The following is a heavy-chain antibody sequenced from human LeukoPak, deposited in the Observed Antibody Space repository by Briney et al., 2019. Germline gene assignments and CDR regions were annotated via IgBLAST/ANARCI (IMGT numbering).Heavy chain of an antibody. J-gene: IGHJ4*02. CDR3: ARGAVAGSFDY. D-gene: IGHD6-19*01. Sequence: SETLSLTCTVSGGSTSSHYWSWLRQPPGKGLEWIGYIYYSGSTNYNPSLKSRVTISVDTSKNQFSLKLSSVTAADTAVYYCARGAVAGSFDYWGQGTLVTVSS. CDR1: GGSTSSHY. CDR2: IYYSGST. V-gene: IGHV4-59*11.